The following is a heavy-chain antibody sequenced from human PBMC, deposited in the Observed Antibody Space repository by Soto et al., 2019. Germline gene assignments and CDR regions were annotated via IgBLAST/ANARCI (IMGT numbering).Heavy chain of an antibody. J-gene: IGHJ6*03. D-gene: IGHD2-2*01. Sequence: SETLSLTCTVSGDSITNSNYYWGWFRQPPGKGLEWIASIYYSGSTYYNPSLKSRVTISVDTSKNQFSLKLSSVTAADTAVYYCASSQLLFGFYYMDVWGKGTTVTVSS. CDR2: IYYSGST. V-gene: IGHV4-39*01. CDR1: GDSITNSNYY. CDR3: ASSQLLFGFYYMDV.